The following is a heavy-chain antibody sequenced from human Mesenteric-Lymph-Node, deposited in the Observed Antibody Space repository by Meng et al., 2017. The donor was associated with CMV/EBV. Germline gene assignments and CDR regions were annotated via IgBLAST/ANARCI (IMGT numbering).Heavy chain of an antibody. CDR1: GLTFSNAW. V-gene: IGHV3-53*01. J-gene: IGHJ4*02. CDR2: TYSDGRT. Sequence: GGSLRLSCAASGLTFSNAWMTWVRQAPGKGLEWVSLTYSDGRTYYADSVKGRFTISRDNSKNTLYLQMNSLRAGDTAVYYCARNYGSGSYFFDYWGQGTLVTVSS. D-gene: IGHD3-10*01. CDR3: ARNYGSGSYFFDY.